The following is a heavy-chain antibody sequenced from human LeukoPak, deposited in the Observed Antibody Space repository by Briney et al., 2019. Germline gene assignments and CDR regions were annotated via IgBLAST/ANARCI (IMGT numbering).Heavy chain of an antibody. Sequence: SETLSLTCAVYGRSFSGYYWSWIRQPPGKGLEWIGEINHSGSTNYNPSLKSRVTISVDTSKNQFSLKLSSVTAADTAVYYCARGRRNYYGSGRYYKGYEFDPWGQGTLVTVSS. CDR2: INHSGST. CDR1: GRSFSGYY. CDR3: ARGRRNYYGSGRYYKGYEFDP. J-gene: IGHJ5*02. D-gene: IGHD3-10*01. V-gene: IGHV4-34*01.